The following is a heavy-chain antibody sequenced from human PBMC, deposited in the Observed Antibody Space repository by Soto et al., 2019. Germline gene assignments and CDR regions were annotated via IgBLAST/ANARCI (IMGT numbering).Heavy chain of an antibody. V-gene: IGHV3-30-3*01. CDR2: ISYDGSNK. Sequence: QVQLVESGGGVVQPGRSLRLSCAASGFTFSSYAMHWVRQAPGKGLEWVAVISYDGSNKYYADSVKGRFTISRDNSKNTRYLQMNSLRAEDTAVYYCARAPPREGMDAWGQGTTVTVSS. CDR3: ARAPPREGMDA. J-gene: IGHJ6*02. CDR1: GFTFSSYA.